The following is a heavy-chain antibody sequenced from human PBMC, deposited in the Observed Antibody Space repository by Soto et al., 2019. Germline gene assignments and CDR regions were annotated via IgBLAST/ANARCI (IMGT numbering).Heavy chain of an antibody. V-gene: IGHV4-39*01. Sequence: SETLSLTCTVSGGSISSSSYYWGWIRQPPGKGLEWIGSIYYSGSTYYNPSLKSRDTISVDTSKNQFSLKLSSVTAADTAVYYCARHFRRLIVVVPAAIWWFDPWGQG. CDR1: GGSISSSSYY. CDR3: ARHFRRLIVVVPAAIWWFDP. CDR2: IYYSGST. D-gene: IGHD2-2*01. J-gene: IGHJ5*02.